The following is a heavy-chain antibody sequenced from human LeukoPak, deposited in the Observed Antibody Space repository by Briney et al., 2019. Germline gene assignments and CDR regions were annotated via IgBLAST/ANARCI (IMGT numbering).Heavy chain of an antibody. CDR2: ISYDGTNK. D-gene: IGHD6-13*01. J-gene: IGHJ5*02. CDR1: GFTFSSYT. CDR3: ARVNSSSWYDLRWFDP. Sequence: GGSLRLSCAASGFTFSSYTIHWVRQAPGKGLEWVAVISYDGTNKYYADSVKGRFTISRDNSKNTLYLQMNSLRAEDTAVYYCARVNSSSWYDLRWFDPWGQGTLVTVSS. V-gene: IGHV3-30-3*01.